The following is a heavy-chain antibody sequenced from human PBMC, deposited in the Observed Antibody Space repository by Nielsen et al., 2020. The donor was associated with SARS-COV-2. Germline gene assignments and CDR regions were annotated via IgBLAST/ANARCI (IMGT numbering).Heavy chain of an antibody. J-gene: IGHJ4*02. Sequence: SLKISCAASGFTFDDYAMHWVRQAPGKGLEWFSGISWNSGSIGYADSVKGRFTISRDNAKNSLYLQMNSLRAEDTALYYCAKEYSSSWYLPDYWGQGTLVTVSS. CDR1: GFTFDDYA. D-gene: IGHD6-13*01. CDR2: ISWNSGSI. CDR3: AKEYSSSWYLPDY. V-gene: IGHV3-9*01.